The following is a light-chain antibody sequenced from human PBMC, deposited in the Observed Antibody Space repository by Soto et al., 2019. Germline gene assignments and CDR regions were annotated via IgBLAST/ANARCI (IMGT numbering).Light chain of an antibody. V-gene: IGKV1-13*02. Sequence: AIQVTQSPSSLSASVGDRVTITCRASQDIRGALAWYQHKPGKAPNLLIYDVSTLESGVPSRFSGSGSGTEFTLTISSLQPEDFGTFYCQQFNSYPITFGHGTRLEIK. CDR2: DVS. CDR3: QQFNSYPIT. CDR1: QDIRGA. J-gene: IGKJ5*01.